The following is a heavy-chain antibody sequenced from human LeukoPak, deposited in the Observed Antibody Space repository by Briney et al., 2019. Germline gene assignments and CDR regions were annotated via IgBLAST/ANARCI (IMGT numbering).Heavy chain of an antibody. CDR3: ARSYSNHLFGMDV. D-gene: IGHD4-11*01. J-gene: IGHJ6*02. CDR2: IYSGGST. V-gene: IGHV3-66*01. CDR1: GLTVSSYY. Sequence: GGSLRLSCAASGLTVSSYYMTWVRQAPGKGLEWVSVIYSGGSTYYADSVKGRVAISRDNSNNTVFLQMNIVRAEDTAVYYCARSYSNHLFGMDVWGQGTTVTVSS.